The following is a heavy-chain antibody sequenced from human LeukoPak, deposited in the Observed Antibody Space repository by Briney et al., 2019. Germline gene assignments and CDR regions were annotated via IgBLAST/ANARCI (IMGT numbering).Heavy chain of an antibody. CDR2: ISGSGGST. CDR1: GFTFSSYA. V-gene: IGHV3-23*01. Sequence: GGSLRLSCAASGFTFSSYAMSWVRQAPGKGLEWVSAISGSGGSTYYADSVKGRFTISRDNSKNTLYLQMNSLRAEDTAVYYCARERGGGSYYYDFDYWGQGTLVTVSS. J-gene: IGHJ4*02. CDR3: ARERGGGSYYYDFDY. D-gene: IGHD1-26*01.